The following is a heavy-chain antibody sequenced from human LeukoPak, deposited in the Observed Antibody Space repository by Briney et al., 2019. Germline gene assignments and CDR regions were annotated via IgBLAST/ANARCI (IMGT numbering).Heavy chain of an antibody. Sequence: GGSLRLSCAASGFTFSSYWMSWVRQAPGKGLEWVANIKQDGSEKYYVDSVKGRFTISRDNAKNSLYLQMNSLRAEDTAVYYCAREDIAVAGTHYYYYYMDVWGKGTTVTVPS. J-gene: IGHJ6*03. V-gene: IGHV3-7*01. D-gene: IGHD6-19*01. CDR1: GFTFSSYW. CDR2: IKQDGSEK. CDR3: AREDIAVAGTHYYYYYMDV.